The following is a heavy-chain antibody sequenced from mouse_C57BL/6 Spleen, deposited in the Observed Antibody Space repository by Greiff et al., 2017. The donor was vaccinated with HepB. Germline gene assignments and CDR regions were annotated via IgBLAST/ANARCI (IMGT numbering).Heavy chain of an antibody. CDR3: ARGRNYYGSYFDY. J-gene: IGHJ2*01. V-gene: IGHV1-54*01. CDR1: GYAFTNYL. Sequence: QVQLKESGAELVRPGTSVKVSCKASGYAFTNYLIEWVKQRPGQGLEWIGVINPGSGGTNYNEKFKGKATLTADKSSSTAYMQLSSLTSEDSAVYFCARGRNYYGSYFDYWGQGTTLTVSS. D-gene: IGHD2-1*01. CDR2: INPGSGGT.